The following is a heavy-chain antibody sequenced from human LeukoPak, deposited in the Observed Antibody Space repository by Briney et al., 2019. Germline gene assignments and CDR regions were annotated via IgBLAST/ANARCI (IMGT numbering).Heavy chain of an antibody. CDR1: GYTFTSYG. J-gene: IGHJ4*02. Sequence: ASVKVSCKASGYTFTSYGISWVRQAPGQGLEWMRWISAYNGNTNYAQKLQGRVTMTTDTSTSTAYMELRSLRSDDTAVYYCARTYYYDSSGWPHDYWGQGTLVTVSS. V-gene: IGHV1-18*01. CDR3: ARTYYYDSSGWPHDY. CDR2: ISAYNGNT. D-gene: IGHD3-22*01.